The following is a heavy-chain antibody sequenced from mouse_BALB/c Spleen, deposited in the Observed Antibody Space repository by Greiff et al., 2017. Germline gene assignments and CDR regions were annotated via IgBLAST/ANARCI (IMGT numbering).Heavy chain of an antibody. V-gene: IGHV3-2*02. Sequence: DVKLQESGPGLVKPSQSLSLTCTVTGYSITSDYAWNWIRQFPGNKLEWMGYISYSGSTSYNPSLKSRISITRDTSKNQFFLQLNSVTTEDTATYYCARWLLLYYFDYWGQGTTLTVSS. CDR2: ISYSGST. CDR1: GYSITSDYA. D-gene: IGHD2-3*01. CDR3: ARWLLLYYFDY. J-gene: IGHJ2*01.